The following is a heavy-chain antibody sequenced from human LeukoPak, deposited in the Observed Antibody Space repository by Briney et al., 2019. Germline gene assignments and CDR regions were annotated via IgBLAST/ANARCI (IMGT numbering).Heavy chain of an antibody. CDR2: IYGDGTT. J-gene: IGHJ5*02. CDR1: GHSIGTGYY. V-gene: IGHV4-38-2*01. Sequence: PSETLSLTCSVSGHSIGTGYYWGWIRQPPGKGLQWIGSIYGDGTTFYNPSLKSRLTISIDTSKNQFSLKVTSMTAADTAVYYCARPNTWITEGFDHWGQGALVTVSS. CDR3: ARPNTWITEGFDH. D-gene: IGHD3-16*01.